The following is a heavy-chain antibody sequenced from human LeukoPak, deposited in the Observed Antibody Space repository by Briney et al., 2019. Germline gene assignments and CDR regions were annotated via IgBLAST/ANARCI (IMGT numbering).Heavy chain of an antibody. Sequence: PGGSLRLSCAGSGFTFSNAWISWVHQAPGNGLEWVSAISGSGGSTYYADSVKGRFTISRDNSKNTLYLQMNSLRAEDTAVYYCAKSGGAVSDYWAREPWSPSPQ. J-gene: IGHJ4*02. CDR3: AKSGGAVSDY. CDR2: ISGSGGST. D-gene: IGHD6-25*01. CDR1: GFTFSNAW. V-gene: IGHV3-23*01.